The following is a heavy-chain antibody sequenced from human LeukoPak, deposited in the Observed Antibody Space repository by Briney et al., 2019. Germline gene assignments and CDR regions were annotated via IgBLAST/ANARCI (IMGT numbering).Heavy chain of an antibody. D-gene: IGHD5-18*01. CDR1: GGSISSSSYY. V-gene: IGHV4-39*01. CDR3: TRHVHNYGIDY. CDR2: INYGGST. Sequence: SETLSLTCTVSGGSISSSSYYWGWFRQPPGKGREWIANINYGGSTYYNPSLKSRVTISADTSKSQFSLKLSSVTAADTAVYYCTRHVHNYGIDYWGQGTLVTVSS. J-gene: IGHJ4*02.